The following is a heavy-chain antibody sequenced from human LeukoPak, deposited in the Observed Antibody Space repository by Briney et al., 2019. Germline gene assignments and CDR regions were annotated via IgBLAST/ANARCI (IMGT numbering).Heavy chain of an antibody. J-gene: IGHJ4*02. CDR3: GRGGFLRVGELSYRKEFDY. Sequence: GGSLRLSCAASGFTFSDYYMSWIRQAPGKGLEWVSYISSSGSTIYYADSVKGRFTISRDNAKNSLYLQMNSLRAEDTAVYYCGRGGFLRVGELSYRKEFDYWGQGTLVTVSS. V-gene: IGHV3-11*01. D-gene: IGHD3-16*02. CDR1: GFTFSDYY. CDR2: ISSSGSTI.